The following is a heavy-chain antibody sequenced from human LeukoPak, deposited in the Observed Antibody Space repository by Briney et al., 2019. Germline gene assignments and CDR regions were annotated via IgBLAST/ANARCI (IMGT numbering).Heavy chain of an antibody. CDR3: ARVYSSGWGRAFDI. CDR1: GFTFSRFG. D-gene: IGHD6-19*01. J-gene: IGHJ3*02. CDR2: IRFDGSNK. Sequence: GGSLRLSCAASGFTFSRFGMQWVRQAPGKGLEWVAFIRFDGSNKYYADSVKGRFTISRDNSKNTLYLQMNSLRAEDTAIYYCARVYSSGWGRAFDIWGQGTMVTVSS. V-gene: IGHV3-30*02.